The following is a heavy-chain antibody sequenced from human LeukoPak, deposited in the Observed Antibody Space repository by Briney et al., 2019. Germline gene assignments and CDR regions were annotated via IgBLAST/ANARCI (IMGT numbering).Heavy chain of an antibody. CDR3: VRRVDTIEFDP. J-gene: IGHJ5*02. V-gene: IGHV1-8*01. Sequence: ASVKVSCKASGYTFGSYDINWVRQAAGQGLEWMGWMNPNSGNTDYAQKFQGRVTMTRDISMTTAYMELRGLTIEDTAVYYCVRRVDTIEFDPWGQGTPVTVSS. CDR2: MNPNSGNT. D-gene: IGHD5-12*01. CDR1: GYTFGSYD.